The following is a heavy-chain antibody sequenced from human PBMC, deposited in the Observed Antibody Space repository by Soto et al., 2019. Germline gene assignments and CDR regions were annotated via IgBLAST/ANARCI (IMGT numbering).Heavy chain of an antibody. D-gene: IGHD6-13*01. CDR1: GFTFSSYW. J-gene: IGHJ1*01. Sequence: EVQLVESGGGLVQPGGSLRLSCAASGFTFSSYWMSWVRQAPGKGLEWVANIKQDGSEKYYVDSVKGRFTISRDNAKNSLYLQMNSLRAEDTAVYYCARDGKQQLGVGGHGYWGQGTLVTVSS. CDR3: ARDGKQQLGVGGHGY. V-gene: IGHV3-7*05. CDR2: IKQDGSEK.